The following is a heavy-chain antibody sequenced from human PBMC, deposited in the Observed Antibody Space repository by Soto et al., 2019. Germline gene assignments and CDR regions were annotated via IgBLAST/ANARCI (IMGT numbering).Heavy chain of an antibody. J-gene: IGHJ6*02. Sequence: EVQLVESGGGLIQPGGSLRLSCAASGFTVSSNYMSWVRQAPGKGLEWVSVIYSGGSTYYADSVKGRFTISRDNSKNTLYLQMNSLRAEDTAVYYCARDLCDYGDLFYGMDVWGQGTTVTVSS. CDR3: ARDLCDYGDLFYGMDV. D-gene: IGHD4-17*01. V-gene: IGHV3-53*01. CDR2: IYSGGST. CDR1: GFTVSSNY.